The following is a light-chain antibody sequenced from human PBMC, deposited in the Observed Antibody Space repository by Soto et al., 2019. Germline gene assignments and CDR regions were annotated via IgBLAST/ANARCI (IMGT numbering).Light chain of an antibody. CDR1: SSDDGSYNL. J-gene: IGLJ2*01. CDR2: DDD. V-gene: IGLV2-23*01. CDR3: YSYAGRSTSV. Sequence: QSVLTQSASVSGSPGQSITISCTGTSSDDGSYNLVSWYQQYPGKAPKLMIYDDDERPSGVSNRFSGSKSGNTASLTISGLKAEDEADYYCYSYAGRSTSVFGGGTKLTVL.